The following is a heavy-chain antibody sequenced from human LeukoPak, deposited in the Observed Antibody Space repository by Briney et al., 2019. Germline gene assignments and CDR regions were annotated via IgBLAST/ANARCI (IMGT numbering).Heavy chain of an antibody. Sequence: PGGSLRLSCEASGFTFGSFAMYWVCQAPGKGLDWIAGIFGSGGSPHYADSVKGRFTISRDNSKNTVYLQINSLRAEDTAVYYCGKTTAGYSSGQKPAWPVDYWGQGTLVTVS. CDR3: GKTTAGYSSGQKPAWPVDY. V-gene: IGHV3-23*01. CDR1: GFTFGSFA. J-gene: IGHJ4*02. CDR2: IFGSGGSP. D-gene: IGHD5-18*01.